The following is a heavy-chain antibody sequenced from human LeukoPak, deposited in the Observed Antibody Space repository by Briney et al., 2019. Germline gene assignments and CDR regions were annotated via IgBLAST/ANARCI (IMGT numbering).Heavy chain of an antibody. CDR1: GYTLTELS. J-gene: IGHJ6*02. V-gene: IGHV1-24*01. CDR3: ARDTARPTYYYYYYGMDV. CDR2: FDPEDGET. Sequence: ASVKVSCKVSGYTLTELSMHWVRQAPGKGLEWMGGFDPEDGETIYAQKFQGRVTITADKSTSTAYMELSSLRSEDTAVYYCARDTARPTYYYYYYGMDVWGQGTTVTVSS. D-gene: IGHD5-18*01.